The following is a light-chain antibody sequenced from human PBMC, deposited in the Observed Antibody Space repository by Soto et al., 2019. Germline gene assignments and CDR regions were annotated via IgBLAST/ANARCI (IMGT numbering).Light chain of an antibody. CDR2: DVS. V-gene: IGKV3D-20*01. J-gene: IGKJ4*01. Sequence: DIVLTQSPATLSLSPGERATLSCGASQTVDKNYLGWYQQKPGLAPRLLIYDVSNRATGIPDRFSGSGSGTHFTLTITRLEPEDFAVYYCQQYAHSPLAFGGGTRVEIK. CDR3: QQYAHSPLA. CDR1: QTVDKNY.